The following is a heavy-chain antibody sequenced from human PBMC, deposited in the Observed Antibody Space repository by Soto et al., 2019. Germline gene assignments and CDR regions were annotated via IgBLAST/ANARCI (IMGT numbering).Heavy chain of an antibody. CDR2: ISGYNGNT. Sequence: VKVSCKASGYTFPSYGSSWVRQAPGQGLEWMGWISGYNGNTNYAQMLQGRVTMTTDTSTSTAYMELRSLRSDDTAVYYCARDDCSGGSCYRPLDYWGQGTLVTVSS. V-gene: IGHV1-18*01. CDR1: GYTFPSYG. J-gene: IGHJ4*02. CDR3: ARDDCSGGSCYRPLDY. D-gene: IGHD2-15*01.